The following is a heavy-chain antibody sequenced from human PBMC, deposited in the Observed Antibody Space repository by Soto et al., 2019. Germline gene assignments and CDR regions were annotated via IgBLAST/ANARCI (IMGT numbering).Heavy chain of an antibody. J-gene: IGHJ4*02. CDR2: INPSGGST. Sequence: ASVKVSCKASGYTFTSYYMHWVRQAPGQGLEWMGIINPSGGSTSYAQKFQGRVTMTRDTSTSTAYMELRSLDSDDTAVYYCSRISQSDFWSGYYYFFDYWGQGTLVTVS. D-gene: IGHD3-3*01. CDR1: GYTFTSYY. V-gene: IGHV1-46*01. CDR3: SRISQSDFWSGYYYFFDY.